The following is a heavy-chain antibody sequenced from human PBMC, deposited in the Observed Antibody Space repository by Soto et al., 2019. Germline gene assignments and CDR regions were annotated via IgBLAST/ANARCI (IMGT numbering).Heavy chain of an antibody. Sequence: SSETLSLTCSVSGDSISSSTYYWGWIRQPPGKGLEWIGSFYYSGSTYYNPSLKSRVTISVDTSKNHFSLKLTSVTAAGTAVYYCARGYCSSSSCYKVGWFDPWGQGTLVTVSS. J-gene: IGHJ5*02. CDR2: FYYSGST. CDR1: GDSISSSTYY. CDR3: ARGYCSSSSCYKVGWFDP. D-gene: IGHD2-2*02. V-gene: IGHV4-39*02.